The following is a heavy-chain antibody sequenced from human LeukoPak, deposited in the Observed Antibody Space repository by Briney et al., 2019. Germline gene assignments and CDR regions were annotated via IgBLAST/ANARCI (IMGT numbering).Heavy chain of an antibody. CDR1: GFTFSTYA. V-gene: IGHV3-21*01. CDR3: ARSYTVADQLDY. D-gene: IGHD2-2*01. Sequence: GGSLGLSCAASGFTFSTYAMNWVRQAQGKGLEWVSSISSTSISIYFADSVKGRFTVSRDNAKNSLYLQMNSLRTEDTAVYYCARSYTVADQLDYWGQGTLVTVSS. CDR2: ISSTSISI. J-gene: IGHJ4*02.